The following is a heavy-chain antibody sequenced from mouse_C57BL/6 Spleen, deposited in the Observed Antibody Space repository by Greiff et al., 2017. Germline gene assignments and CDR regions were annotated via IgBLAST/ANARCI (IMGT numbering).Heavy chain of an antibody. V-gene: IGHV1-54*01. CDR1: GYAFTNYL. Sequence: QVQLQQSGAELVRPGTSVKVSCKASGYAFTNYLIEWVKQRPGQGLEWIGVINPGSGGTNYNEKFKGKATLTADKSSSTAYMQLRSLTSEDAAVYCCARGAYGSSPLDYWGQGTTLTVSS. CDR2: INPGSGGT. CDR3: ARGAYGSSPLDY. D-gene: IGHD1-1*01. J-gene: IGHJ2*01.